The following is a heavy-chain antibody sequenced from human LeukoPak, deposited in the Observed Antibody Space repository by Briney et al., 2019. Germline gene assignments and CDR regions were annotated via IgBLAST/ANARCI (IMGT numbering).Heavy chain of an antibody. CDR1: GGSFSGYY. CDR2: INHSGST. Sequence: PSETLSLTCAVYGGSFSGYYRSWIRQPPGKGLEWIGEINHSGSTNYNPSLKSRVTISVDTSKNQFSLKLSSVTAADTAVYYCARGNDYSNYGSFDYWGQGTLVTVSS. D-gene: IGHD4-11*01. J-gene: IGHJ4*02. V-gene: IGHV4-34*01. CDR3: ARGNDYSNYGSFDY.